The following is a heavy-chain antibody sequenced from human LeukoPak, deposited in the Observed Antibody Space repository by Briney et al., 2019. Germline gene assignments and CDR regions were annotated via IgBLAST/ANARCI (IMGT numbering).Heavy chain of an antibody. J-gene: IGHJ4*02. CDR3: ARDSIAVAGTFVY. Sequence: ASVKVSCKASGYTFTSYYMHWVRQAPGQGLEWMGIINPWGGSTSYAKKFQGRVTMTRDTSTSTVYMELSSLRSEDTAVYYCARDSIAVAGTFVYWGQGTLVTVSS. D-gene: IGHD6-19*01. V-gene: IGHV1-46*01. CDR2: INPWGGST. CDR1: GYTFTSYY.